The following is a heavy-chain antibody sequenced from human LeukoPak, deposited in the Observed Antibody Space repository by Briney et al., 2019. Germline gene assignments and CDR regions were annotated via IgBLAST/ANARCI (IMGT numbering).Heavy chain of an antibody. CDR3: ARAKGYCSSTSCYGMDV. CDR1: GYTFTSYG. D-gene: IGHD2-2*01. V-gene: IGHV1-69*05. Sequence: GASVKVSCKASGYTFTSYGISWVRQAPGQGLEWMGWIIPIFGTANYAQKFQGRVTITTDESTSTAYMELSSLRSEDTAVYYCARAKGYCSSTSCYGMDVWGKGTTVTVSS. J-gene: IGHJ6*04. CDR2: IIPIFGTA.